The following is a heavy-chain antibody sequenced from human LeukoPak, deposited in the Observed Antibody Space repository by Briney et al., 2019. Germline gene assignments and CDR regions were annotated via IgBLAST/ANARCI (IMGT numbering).Heavy chain of an antibody. Sequence: KPSETLSLTCAVSDFSISSGYYWGWIRQPPGKGLERIGSIYHSGSTYYNPSLKSRVTMSVDTSKNQFSLKLSSVTAADTAVYYCARHYSNYVHFDYWGQGTLVTVSS. D-gene: IGHD4-11*01. CDR3: ARHYSNYVHFDY. J-gene: IGHJ4*02. CDR2: IYHSGST. CDR1: DFSISSGYY. V-gene: IGHV4-38-2*01.